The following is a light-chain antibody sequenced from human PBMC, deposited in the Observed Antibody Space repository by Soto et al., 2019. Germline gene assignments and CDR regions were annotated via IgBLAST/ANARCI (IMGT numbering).Light chain of an antibody. CDR1: KSVDNS. CDR3: QQYGGPPRT. Sequence: EIVLTQSPGTLSLSPGERATLSCRTSKSVDNSLVWYQQKPGQAPRLLIYDASTRATGTPDRFSGSGSGTDFTLTISRLEPEDFAVYSCQQYGGPPRTFGQGTKVEI. CDR2: DAS. J-gene: IGKJ1*01. V-gene: IGKV3-20*01.